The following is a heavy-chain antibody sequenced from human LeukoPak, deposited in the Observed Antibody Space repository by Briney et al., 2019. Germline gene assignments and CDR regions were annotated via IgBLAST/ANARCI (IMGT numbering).Heavy chain of an antibody. Sequence: GESLKISCKGSGYSFTSYCIGWVRQLPGKGLEWLGIFYPGDSDTRYSPSFQGQVTISADKSISTAYLQWSSLKASDTAMYYCARLPITIFGVDLGYYYMDVWGKGTTVTVSS. CDR1: GYSFTSYC. V-gene: IGHV5-51*01. CDR2: FYPGDSDT. D-gene: IGHD3-3*01. CDR3: ARLPITIFGVDLGYYYMDV. J-gene: IGHJ6*03.